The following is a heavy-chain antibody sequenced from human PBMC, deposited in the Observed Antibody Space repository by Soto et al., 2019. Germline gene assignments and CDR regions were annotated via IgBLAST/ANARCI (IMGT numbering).Heavy chain of an antibody. J-gene: IGHJ4*02. V-gene: IGHV4-59*08. CDR2: IYYSGSA. CDR3: ARRWGRTFDY. Sequence: QVQLQESGPGLVKPSETLSLTCTVSGGSLSSYYWSWIRQPPGKGLEWIGYIYYSGSANYNPSLKSRVTISEDTSKNQFSLKLSSVTAADTAVYYCARRWGRTFDYWGQGTLVTVSS. D-gene: IGHD7-27*01. CDR1: GGSLSSYY.